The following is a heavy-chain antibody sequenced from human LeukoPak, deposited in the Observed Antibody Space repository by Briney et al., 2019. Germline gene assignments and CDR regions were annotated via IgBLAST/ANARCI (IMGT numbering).Heavy chain of an antibody. V-gene: IGHV3-21*01. CDR1: GFTFSSYS. CDR3: ARDSDGYSYGRDY. J-gene: IGHJ4*02. CDR2: ISNSSSYI. D-gene: IGHD5-18*01. Sequence: GGSLRLSCAASGFTFSSYSMNWVRQAPGKGLEWVSSISNSSSYIYYADSVKGRFTISRDNAKNSLYLQMNSLRAEDTAVYYCARDSDGYSYGRDYWGQGTLVTVSS.